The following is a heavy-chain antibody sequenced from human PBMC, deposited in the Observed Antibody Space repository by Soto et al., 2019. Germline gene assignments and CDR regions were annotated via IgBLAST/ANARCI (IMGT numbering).Heavy chain of an antibody. D-gene: IGHD5-18*01. CDR3: ARDILRLYSYGTSYGMDV. CDR2: ISYDGSNK. Sequence: QVQLVESGGGVVQPGRSLRLSCEASGFTFSSYAMHWVRQAPGKGLEWVAVISYDGSNKYYADSVKGRFTISRDNSKNTLYLQMNSLRAEDTAVYYCARDILRLYSYGTSYGMDVWGQGTTVTVSS. J-gene: IGHJ6*02. V-gene: IGHV3-30-3*01. CDR1: GFTFSSYA.